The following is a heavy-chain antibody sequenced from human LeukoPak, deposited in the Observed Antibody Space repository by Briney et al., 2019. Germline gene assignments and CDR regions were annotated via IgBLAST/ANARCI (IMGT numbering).Heavy chain of an antibody. CDR1: GYTFTDYY. Sequence: ASVKVSCKASGYTFTDYYMHWVRQAPGQGLEWMGWINLNSGGTNFAQRFQGRVTMTRDTSISTAYMDLSRLISDDTVVYYCARDAGYCTGGSCWYFDHWGQGTLVTVSS. CDR3: ARDAGYCTGGSCWYFDH. D-gene: IGHD2-15*01. J-gene: IGHJ4*02. V-gene: IGHV1-2*02. CDR2: INLNSGGT.